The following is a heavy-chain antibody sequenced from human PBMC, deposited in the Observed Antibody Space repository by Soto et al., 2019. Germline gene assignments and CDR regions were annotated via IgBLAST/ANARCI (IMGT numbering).Heavy chain of an antibody. CDR3: AREGLRGSSAYDPSYYFDY. CDR1: GFTFSSYG. CDR2: IWYDGSNK. J-gene: IGHJ4*02. Sequence: QVQLVESGGGVVQPGRSLRLSCAASGFTFSSYGMHWVRQAPGKGLEWVAVIWYDGSNKYYADSVKGRFTISRDNSKNTLDLQMNSLRAEDTAVYYCAREGLRGSSAYDPSYYFDYWGQGTLVTVSS. V-gene: IGHV3-33*01. D-gene: IGHD5-12*01.